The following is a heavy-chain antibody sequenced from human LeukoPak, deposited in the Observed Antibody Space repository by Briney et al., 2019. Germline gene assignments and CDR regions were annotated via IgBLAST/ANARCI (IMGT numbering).Heavy chain of an antibody. D-gene: IGHD3-22*01. CDR3: ARVHGSPYHSSGYYYYFDY. J-gene: IGHJ4*02. CDR1: GYSISSGYY. Sequence: SETLSLTCSVSGYSISSGYYWGWIRQPPGKGLEWIASMYHSGSTYYNPSLKSRVTISVDTSKNQFSLKLSSVTAADTAVYYCARVHGSPYHSSGYYYYFDYWGQGTLVTVSS. V-gene: IGHV4-38-2*02. CDR2: MYHSGST.